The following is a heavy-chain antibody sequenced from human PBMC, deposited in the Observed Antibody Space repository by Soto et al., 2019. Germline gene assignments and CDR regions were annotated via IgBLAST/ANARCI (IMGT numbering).Heavy chain of an antibody. D-gene: IGHD1-20*01. CDR1: GFTLRNYA. Sequence: GGSLRLSCDASGFTLRNYAMTLIRQAPGKGLECVSRISANDVGTYYAESVKTRFTISTEQSRNTVYLQMDSLRADDTAIYYCAKAKNDYNWDDRPPFDYWGQGTLVTVSS. J-gene: IGHJ4*02. V-gene: IGHV3-23*01. CDR2: ISANDVGT. CDR3: AKAKNDYNWDDRPPFDY.